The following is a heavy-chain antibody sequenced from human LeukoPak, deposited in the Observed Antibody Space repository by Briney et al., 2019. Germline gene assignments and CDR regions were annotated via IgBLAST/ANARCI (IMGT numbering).Heavy chain of an antibody. D-gene: IGHD1/OR15-1a*01. CDR1: GFTFSSYE. J-gene: IGHJ5*02. Sequence: PGGSLRLSCAASGFTFSSYEMNWVRQAPGKGLEWVSSISSSSSYIYYADSVKGRFTISRDNAKNSLYLQMNSLRAEDTAVYYCARDKRTVPNWFDPWGQGTLVTVSS. CDR3: ARDKRTVPNWFDP. CDR2: ISSSSSYI. V-gene: IGHV3-21*01.